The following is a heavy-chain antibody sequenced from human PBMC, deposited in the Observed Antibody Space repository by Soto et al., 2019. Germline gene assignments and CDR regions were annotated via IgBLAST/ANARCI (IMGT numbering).Heavy chain of an antibody. CDR3: ARLSECGGYQTPY. V-gene: IGHV4-34*01. Sequence: PETLSLTCAVYGGSFSGFYLGWIRQPPGKGLDWIGTVYHGVNAFYNPSLRSRVTISVDTSKNQLSLKLTSVTAADTAVYYWARLSECGGYQTPYWGQGTLVTVSS. J-gene: IGHJ4*02. CDR1: GGSFSGFY. D-gene: IGHD2-21*01. CDR2: VYHGVNA.